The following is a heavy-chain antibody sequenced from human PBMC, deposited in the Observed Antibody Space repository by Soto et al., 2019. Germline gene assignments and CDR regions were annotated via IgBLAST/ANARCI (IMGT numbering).Heavy chain of an antibody. V-gene: IGHV4-39*02. D-gene: IGHD4-4*01. CDR3: ARLAYRDYST. CDR1: GGSIKTGGYY. CDR2: IYYSGTT. Sequence: PSETLSLTCAVSGGSIKTGGYYWGWIRQPPGKGLEWIATIYYSGTTYYNPSLKSRLTISVDTSNNPFSLEMRSVIAADTAFYYCARLAYRDYSTWGQGTLVTVSS. J-gene: IGHJ1*01.